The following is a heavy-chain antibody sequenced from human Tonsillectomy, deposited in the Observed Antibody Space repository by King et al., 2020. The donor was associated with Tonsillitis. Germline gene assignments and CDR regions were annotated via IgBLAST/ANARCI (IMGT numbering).Heavy chain of an antibody. CDR1: GFSLSTSGMG. D-gene: IGHD4-17*01. Sequence: VTLKESGPTLVKPTQTLTLTCTFSGFSLSTSGMGVGWIRQPPGKALEWLALIYWDDYKRYSPSLTSRLTITKDTSRNQVVLTMTNMDPVDTATYYCALPYGDFVAFDIWGQGTMVTVSS. J-gene: IGHJ3*02. CDR2: IYWDDYK. CDR3: ALPYGDFVAFDI. V-gene: IGHV2-5*02.